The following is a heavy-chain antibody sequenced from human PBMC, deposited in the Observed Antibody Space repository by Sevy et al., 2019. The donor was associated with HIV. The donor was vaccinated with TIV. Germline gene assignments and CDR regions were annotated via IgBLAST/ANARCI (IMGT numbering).Heavy chain of an antibody. D-gene: IGHD1-7*01. J-gene: IGHJ3*01. Sequence: GGSLRLSCAASGFPFSDAWMNWVRQAPGKGLEWVGLIKNENEGGTTYYAAPVKVRFTISRADSKNTLVLQMSSLKTEDTAIYYCTTVWGSGTTWVRAFDLWGQGTMVTVSS. V-gene: IGHV3-15*01. CDR3: TTVWGSGTTWVRAFDL. CDR1: GFPFSDAW. CDR2: IKNENEGGTT.